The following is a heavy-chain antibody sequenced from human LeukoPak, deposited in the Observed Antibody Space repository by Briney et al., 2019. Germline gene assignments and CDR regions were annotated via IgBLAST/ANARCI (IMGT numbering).Heavy chain of an antibody. CDR3: ARKVYSFDVFDY. CDR2: IFHSGTA. Sequence: SETLSLTCTVSGXSISSYYWSWIRQPPGKALEWIGYIFHSGTANYHPSLKSRVTISIDTSENRFSLKLSSVTAADTAVYYCARKVYSFDVFDYWGQGTLVTVSS. J-gene: IGHJ4*02. D-gene: IGHD2-15*01. CDR1: GXSISSYY. V-gene: IGHV4-59*01.